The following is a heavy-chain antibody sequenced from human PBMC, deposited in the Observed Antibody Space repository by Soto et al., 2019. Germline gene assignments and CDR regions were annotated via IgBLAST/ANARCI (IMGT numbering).Heavy chain of an antibody. J-gene: IGHJ4*02. CDR3: AKDAPRRSGWYHFDY. D-gene: IGHD6-19*01. CDR1: GFTFNSQD. V-gene: IGHV3-23*01. Sequence: GGSLRLSCAASGFTFNSQDMCWVRQAPGKGLEWVSGISASGSDTQYADSARGRFTISRDNSKSTLYLQMNSLRAEDTAVYYCAKDAPRRSGWYHFDYWGQGTLVTVSS. CDR2: ISASGSDT.